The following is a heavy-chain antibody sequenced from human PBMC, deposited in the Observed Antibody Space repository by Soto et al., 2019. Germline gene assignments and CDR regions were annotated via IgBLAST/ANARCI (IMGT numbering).Heavy chain of an antibody. CDR3: ASGQAGKSPKTEYFQH. CDR2: IYYNGNT. D-gene: IGHD6-13*01. Sequence: TCTVSGGSISSCYWSWIRQPPGKGLEWIGYIYYNGNTNYAQKLQGRVTMTTDTSTSTAYMELRSLRSDDTAVYYCASGQAGKSPKTEYFQHWGQGTLVTVSS. V-gene: IGHV1-18*04. CDR1: GGSISSCY. J-gene: IGHJ1*01.